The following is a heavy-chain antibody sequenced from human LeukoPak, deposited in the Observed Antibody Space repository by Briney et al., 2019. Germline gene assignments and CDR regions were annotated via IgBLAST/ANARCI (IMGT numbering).Heavy chain of an antibody. CDR1: GFTVSSNY. Sequence: PGGSLRLSCAASGFTVSSNYMSWVRQAPGKGLEWVSVIYSGGSTYYADSVKGRFTISRDNAKNSLYLQMNSLRAEDTAVYYCARDRFGEFATLFDYWGQGTLVTVSS. V-gene: IGHV3-53*01. D-gene: IGHD3-10*01. CDR3: ARDRFGEFATLFDY. J-gene: IGHJ4*02. CDR2: IYSGGST.